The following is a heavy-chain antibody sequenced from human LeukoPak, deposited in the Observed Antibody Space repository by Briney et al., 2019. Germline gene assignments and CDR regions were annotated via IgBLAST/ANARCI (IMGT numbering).Heavy chain of an antibody. Sequence: GGSLRLSCAASGFTFSSYSMNWVRQAPGKGLEWVSSISSSSSYIYYAGSVKGRFTISRDNAKNSLYLQMNSLRAEDTAVYYCARDLGGRYGDYSAFDIWGQGTMVTVSS. CDR1: GFTFSSYS. CDR3: ARDLGGRYGDYSAFDI. CDR2: ISSSSSYI. V-gene: IGHV3-21*01. J-gene: IGHJ3*02. D-gene: IGHD4-17*01.